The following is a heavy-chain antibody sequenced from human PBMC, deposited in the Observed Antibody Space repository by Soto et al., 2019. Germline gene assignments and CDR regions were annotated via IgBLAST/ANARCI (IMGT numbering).Heavy chain of an antibody. CDR3: ARHHVVPWLDAAALIPIEATDAFDI. CDR2: IYYSGST. J-gene: IGHJ3*02. Sequence: SETLSLTCTVSGGSISSYYLSWIRQPPGKGLEWIGYIYYSGSTNYNPSLKSRVTISVDTSKNQFSLKLSSVTAADTAVYYCARHHVVPWLDAAALIPIEATDAFDIWGQGTMVTVSS. CDR1: GGSISSYY. V-gene: IGHV4-59*08. D-gene: IGHD2-21*01.